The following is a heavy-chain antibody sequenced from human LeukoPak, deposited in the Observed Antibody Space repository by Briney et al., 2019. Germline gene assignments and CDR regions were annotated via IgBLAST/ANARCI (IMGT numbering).Heavy chain of an antibody. CDR3: ARRRDGYNPELDY. Sequence: PGRSLRLSCAASGLTFSRSAMHWVRQPPGKGLEWMAVISNDGMRKFHADSVKGRFTISRDNSKNTLYLQMDSLTTEDTTLYYCARRRDGYNPELDYWGQGTLVTVSS. CDR1: GLTFSRSA. V-gene: IGHV3-30*04. D-gene: IGHD5-24*01. CDR2: ISNDGMRK. J-gene: IGHJ4*02.